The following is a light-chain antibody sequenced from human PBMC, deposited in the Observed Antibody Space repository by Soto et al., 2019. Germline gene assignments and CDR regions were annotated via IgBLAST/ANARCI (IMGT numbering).Light chain of an antibody. CDR1: QSIRTS. CDR3: QQRNVWPPIT. Sequence: TLSLSPGERATLSCRASQSIRTSLAWYQQKPGQAPRLVIFDASNRANGVPARFGGSGSGTDFTLTINSLEPEDFAVYYCQQRNVWPPITFGQGTRLEIK. CDR2: DAS. J-gene: IGKJ5*01. V-gene: IGKV3-11*01.